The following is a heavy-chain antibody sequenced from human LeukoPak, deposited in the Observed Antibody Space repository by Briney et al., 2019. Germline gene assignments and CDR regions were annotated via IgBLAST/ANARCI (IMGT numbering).Heavy chain of an antibody. CDR3: ARDQGAYGSGSYYNTNALDI. J-gene: IGHJ3*02. V-gene: IGHV4-4*07. D-gene: IGHD3-10*01. CDR2: IYTSGST. CDR1: GGSISSYY. Sequence: SETLSLTCTVSGGSISSYYWSWIRQPAGKGLEWIGRIYTSGSTNYNPSLKSRVTMSVDTSKNQFSLKLSSVTAADTAVYYCARDQGAYGSGSYYNTNALDIWGQGTMVTVSS.